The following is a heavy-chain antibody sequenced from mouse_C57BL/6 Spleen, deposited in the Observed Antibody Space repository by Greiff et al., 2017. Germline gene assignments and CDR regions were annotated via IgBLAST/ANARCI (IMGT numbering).Heavy chain of an antibody. Sequence: QVQLQQSGAELVKPGASVKMSCTASGYTFTTYPIEWMKQNHGKSLEWIGNFHPYNDDTKYNEKFKGKATLTVEKSSSTIYLELSRLTSEDAAVYYCARAHYGSSYFDYWGQGTTLTVSS. D-gene: IGHD1-1*01. CDR2: FHPYNDDT. CDR1: GYTFTTYP. CDR3: ARAHYGSSYFDY. V-gene: IGHV1-47*01. J-gene: IGHJ2*01.